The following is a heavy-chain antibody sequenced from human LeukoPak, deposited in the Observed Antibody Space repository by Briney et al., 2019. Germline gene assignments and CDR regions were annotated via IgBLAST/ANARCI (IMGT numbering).Heavy chain of an antibody. CDR2: ISGSGIST. V-gene: IGHV3-23*01. D-gene: IGHD3-16*02. CDR1: GFTFSSYA. CDR3: VKGPDPRRADDYVWGSYRGVDY. J-gene: IGHJ4*02. Sequence: GGSLRLSCAASGFTFSSYAMSWVRQAPGKGLEWVSTISGSGISTYYADSVKGRFTISRDNSKNTLYLQMNSLRAEDTAVYYCVKGPDPRRADDYVWGSYRGVDYWGQGTLVTVSS.